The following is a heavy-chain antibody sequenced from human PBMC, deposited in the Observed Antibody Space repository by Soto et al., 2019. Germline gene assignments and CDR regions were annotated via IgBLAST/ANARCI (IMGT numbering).Heavy chain of an antibody. J-gene: IGHJ6*02. CDR1: GFTFSGDG. Sequence: EVQLLESGGGLVQPGGSLRVSCAASGFTFSGDGMSWVRQAPGKGLEWVSAISASGGSTYYVDSVKGRFTISRDNSKNTLFLKMNSLRAEDTAVYYCAKRYYYDGSGPYGMDVWGQGTTVTVSS. D-gene: IGHD3-22*01. V-gene: IGHV3-23*01. CDR3: AKRYYYDGSGPYGMDV. CDR2: ISASGGST.